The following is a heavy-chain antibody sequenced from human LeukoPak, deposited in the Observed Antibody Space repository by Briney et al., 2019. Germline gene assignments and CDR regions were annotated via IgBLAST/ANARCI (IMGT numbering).Heavy chain of an antibody. CDR3: ALQNYDILTGPGH. D-gene: IGHD3-9*01. CDR1: GFSFNTYS. CDR2: ISGSSSTI. Sequence: GGSLRLSCVGSGFSFNTYSMNWVRQAPGKGLEWVSYISGSSSTIYYADSVKGRFTISRDNAKNSLFLQMNSLRAEDTAIYYCALQNYDILTGPGHWGQGTLVTVSS. V-gene: IGHV3-48*04. J-gene: IGHJ4*02.